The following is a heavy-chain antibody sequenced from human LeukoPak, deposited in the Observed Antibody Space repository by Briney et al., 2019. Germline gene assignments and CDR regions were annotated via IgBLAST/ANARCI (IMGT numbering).Heavy chain of an antibody. CDR1: GGSISSYY. D-gene: IGHD1-14*01. J-gene: IGHJ5*02. Sequence: NPSETLSLTCTVSGGSISSYYWSWIRQSPGKGLEWIGYIYYSGSTNYNPSLKSRVTISVDTSKNQFSLKLSSVTAADTAVYYCARDQYSALRVTGGLNPWGQGTLVTVSS. CDR3: ARDQYSALRVTGGLNP. V-gene: IGHV4-59*12. CDR2: IYYSGST.